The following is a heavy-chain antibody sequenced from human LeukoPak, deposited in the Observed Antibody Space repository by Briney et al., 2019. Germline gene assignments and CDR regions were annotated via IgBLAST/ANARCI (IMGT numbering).Heavy chain of an antibody. CDR1: GYSFSDSG. CDR2: ISAYSGNT. V-gene: IGHV1-18*01. Sequence: ASVKVSCKASGYSFSDSGINWVRQAPGQGLEWTGWISAYSGNTYFAQKFQGRVTLTTDTSTSTGYMELRTLRSDDTAVYYCARGENPLDAFDIWGQGTMVTVSS. J-gene: IGHJ3*02. CDR3: ARGENPLDAFDI.